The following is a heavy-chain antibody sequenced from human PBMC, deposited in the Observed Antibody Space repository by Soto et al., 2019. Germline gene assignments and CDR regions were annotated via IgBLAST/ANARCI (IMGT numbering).Heavy chain of an antibody. V-gene: IGHV1-46*01. CDR1: GYSFTTYF. D-gene: IGHD2-15*01. CDR3: ARDGNRHDFDF. CDR2: IHPSGGII. J-gene: IGHJ4*02. Sequence: QVQLVQSGAEVKKPGASVMVSCKASGYSFTTYFVHWVRQAPGQGLEWLGRIHPSGGIIIYAQQFPGRVTVTRDTSTTTVYIELNRLNSEDTAVYYCARDGNRHDFDFWGQGTLVTVSS.